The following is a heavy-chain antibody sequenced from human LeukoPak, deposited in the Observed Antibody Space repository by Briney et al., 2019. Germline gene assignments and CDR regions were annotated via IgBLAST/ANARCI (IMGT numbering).Heavy chain of an antibody. V-gene: IGHV6-1*01. CDR1: GDSLSSDSAA. D-gene: IGHD1-26*01. CDR2: TYFRSKWYY. J-gene: IGHJ4*02. Sequence: SQTLPLTCAISGDSLSSDSAAWNWIRQSPSRGLEWLARTYFRSKWYYDYALAVKGRITINPDTSKNQFSLQLNSVTPEDTAVYFCARDPVGGSTIFDSWGQGTLVTVSS. CDR3: ARDPVGGSTIFDS.